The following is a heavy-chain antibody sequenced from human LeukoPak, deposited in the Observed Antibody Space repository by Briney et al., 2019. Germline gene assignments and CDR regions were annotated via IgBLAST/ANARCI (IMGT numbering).Heavy chain of an antibody. D-gene: IGHD3/OR15-3a*01. V-gene: IGHV3-7*01. CDR3: ARDFNSWSGLWGVLD. CDR2: IKSDGSEK. Sequence: GGSLRLSCAASHFVFSSYWMSWVRQAPGKGLEWVANIKSDGSEKYYVDSVKGRFTISRDNAKNLLSLQMDNLRAEDTAMYYCARDFNSWSGLWGVLDRGQGTLVIVSS. CDR1: HFVFSSYW. J-gene: IGHJ4*02.